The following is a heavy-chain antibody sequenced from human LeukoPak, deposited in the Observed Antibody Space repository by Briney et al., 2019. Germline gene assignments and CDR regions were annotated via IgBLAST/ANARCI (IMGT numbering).Heavy chain of an antibody. Sequence: ASVKISCKVSGYTFTGYYMHWVRQAPGQGLEWMGWINPNSGGTNYAQKFQGRVTMTRDTSISTAYMELSRLRSDDTAVYYCARPFEYDFWSGYYQYYFDYWGQGTLVTVSS. CDR2: INPNSGGT. CDR3: ARPFEYDFWSGYYQYYFDY. CDR1: GYTFTGYY. D-gene: IGHD3-3*01. V-gene: IGHV1-2*02. J-gene: IGHJ4*02.